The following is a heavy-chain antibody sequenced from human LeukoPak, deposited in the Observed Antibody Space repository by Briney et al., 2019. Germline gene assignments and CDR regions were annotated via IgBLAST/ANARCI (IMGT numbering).Heavy chain of an antibody. CDR1: GGSISSGSYY. CDR2: IYTSGST. CDR3: AREQFFGVANWFDP. D-gene: IGHD3-3*01. V-gene: IGHV4-61*02. J-gene: IGHJ5*02. Sequence: SETLSLTCTVSGGSISSGSYYWSWIRQPAGKGLEWIGRIYTSGSTDYNPSLKSRATISVDTSKNQFSLKLSSVTAADTAVYYCAREQFFGVANWFDPWGQGTLVTVSS.